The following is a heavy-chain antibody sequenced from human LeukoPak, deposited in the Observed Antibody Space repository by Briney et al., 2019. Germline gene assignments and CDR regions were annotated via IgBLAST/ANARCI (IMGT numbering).Heavy chain of an antibody. CDR3: ARTLAPTEGVYYMDV. CDR2: IYHSVST. V-gene: IGHV4-38-2*02. J-gene: IGHJ6*03. Sequence: SETLSLTCTVSGYSISSGYYWGWIRQPPGKGLEWIGSIYHSVSTYYNPSLKSRVTISVDTSKNQFSLKLSSVTAADTAVYYCARTLAPTEGVYYMDVWGKGTTVTVSS. CDR1: GYSISSGYY.